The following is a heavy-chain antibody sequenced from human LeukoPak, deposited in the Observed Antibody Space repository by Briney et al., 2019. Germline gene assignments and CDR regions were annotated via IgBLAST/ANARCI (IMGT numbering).Heavy chain of an antibody. Sequence: ASVKVSCKASGGTFSSYAISWVRQAPGQGLEWMGGIIPIFGTANYAQKFQGRVTITADESTSTAYMELSSLRSEDTAVYYCARAGLAVASGGWFDPWGQGTLVTVSS. D-gene: IGHD6-19*01. J-gene: IGHJ5*02. CDR2: IIPIFGTA. V-gene: IGHV1-69*13. CDR1: GGTFSSYA. CDR3: ARAGLAVASGGWFDP.